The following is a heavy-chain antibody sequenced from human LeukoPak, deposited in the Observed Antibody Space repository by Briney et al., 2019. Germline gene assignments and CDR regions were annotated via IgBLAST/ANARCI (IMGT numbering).Heavy chain of an antibody. CDR3: ARGVVRYSRYYYYYMDV. V-gene: IGHV4-39*07. Sequence: KTSETLSLTCTVSGGSISSGSYYWGWIRQPPGKGLEWIGEINHSGSTNYNPSLKSRVTISVDTSKNQFSLKLSSVTAADTAVYYCARGVVRYSRYYYYYMDVWGKGTTVTVSS. CDR2: INHSGST. CDR1: GGSISSGSYY. J-gene: IGHJ6*03. D-gene: IGHD5-12*01.